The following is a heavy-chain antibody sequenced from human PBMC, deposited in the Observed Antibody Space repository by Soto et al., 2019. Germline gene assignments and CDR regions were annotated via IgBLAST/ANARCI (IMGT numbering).Heavy chain of an antibody. V-gene: IGHV5-10-1*01. CDR3: ARQRMDYYYGMDV. D-gene: IGHD2-15*01. CDR2: IDPSDSYT. CDR1: GYSSTSYW. Sequence: RGEDRKLSCKGSGYSSTSYWLSWARQMPGKGLEWMGRIDPSDSYTNYSPSFQGHVTISADKSISTAYLQWSSLKASDTAMYYCARQRMDYYYGMDVWGQGTTVTVSS. J-gene: IGHJ6*02.